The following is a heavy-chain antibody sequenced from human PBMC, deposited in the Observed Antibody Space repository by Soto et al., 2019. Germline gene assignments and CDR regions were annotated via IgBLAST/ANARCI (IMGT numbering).Heavy chain of an antibody. CDR3: AKGDSQWLGPFDY. V-gene: IGHV3-9*01. Sequence: EVQLVESGGGLVQPGRSLRLSCAASGFTFDDFAMHWVRQAPGKGLEWVSGISWNSDSIDYADSVKGRFTISRDNAKNTLYLLMNSLRAGDTALYYCAKGDSQWLGPFDYWGEGTVVTVSS. CDR2: ISWNSDSI. J-gene: IGHJ4*02. D-gene: IGHD6-19*01. CDR1: GFTFDDFA.